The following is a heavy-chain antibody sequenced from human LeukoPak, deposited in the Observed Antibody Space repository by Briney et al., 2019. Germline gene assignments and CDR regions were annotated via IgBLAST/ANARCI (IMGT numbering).Heavy chain of an antibody. D-gene: IGHD2-2*01. CDR1: GFTFSDYA. V-gene: IGHV3-23*01. CDR2: ISGSGGST. CDR3: AKATYCSSTSCKPGLYYYYYMDV. Sequence: GGSLRLSCAASGFTFSDYAMSWVRQAPGKGLEWVSVISGSGGSTYYADSVKGRFTISRDNSKNTLYLQTNSLRAEDTAVYYCAKATYCSSTSCKPGLYYYYYMDVWGKGTTVTVSS. J-gene: IGHJ6*03.